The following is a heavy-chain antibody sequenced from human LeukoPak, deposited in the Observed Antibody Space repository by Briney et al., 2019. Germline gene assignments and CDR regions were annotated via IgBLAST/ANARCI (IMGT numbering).Heavy chain of an antibody. D-gene: IGHD5-12*01. V-gene: IGHV3-48*03. CDR3: ASGGLTFGYDYYFDY. Sequence: PGGSLRLSCAASGFTFSSYEMNWVRQAPGKGLEWVSYISSSGSTIYYADSVKGRFTISRDNAKNSLYLQMNSLRAEDTAVYYCASGGLTFGYDYYFDYWGQGTLVIVSS. J-gene: IGHJ4*02. CDR2: ISSSGSTI. CDR1: GFTFSSYE.